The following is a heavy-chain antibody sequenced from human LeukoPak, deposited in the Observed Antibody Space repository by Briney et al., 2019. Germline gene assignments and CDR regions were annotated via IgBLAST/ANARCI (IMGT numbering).Heavy chain of an antibody. CDR1: GFTFSSYS. CDR3: ARDLYCSSTSCYVSYYYYYYGMDV. J-gene: IGHJ6*04. D-gene: IGHD2-2*01. Sequence: GGSLRLSCAASGFTFSSYSMNWVRQAPGKGLEWVSSISSSSSYIYYADSVKGRFTISRDNAKNSLYLQMNSLRAEDTAVYYCARDLYCSSTSCYVSYYYYYYGMDVWSKGTTVTVSS. CDR2: ISSSSSYI. V-gene: IGHV3-21*01.